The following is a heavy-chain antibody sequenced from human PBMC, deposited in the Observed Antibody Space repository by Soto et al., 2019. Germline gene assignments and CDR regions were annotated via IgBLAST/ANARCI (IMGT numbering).Heavy chain of an antibody. D-gene: IGHD3-22*01. CDR3: ARDYDSSGDPIYYFDY. J-gene: IGHJ4*02. V-gene: IGHV3-33*01. CDR1: GFTFSSYG. CDR2: IWYDGSNK. Sequence: QVQLVESGGGVVQPGRSLRLSCAASGFTFSSYGMHWVRQAPGKGLEWVAVIWYDGSNKYYADSVKGRFTISRDNSKNTLYLQMNSLRAEDTAVYYCARDYDSSGDPIYYFDYWGQGTLVNVSS.